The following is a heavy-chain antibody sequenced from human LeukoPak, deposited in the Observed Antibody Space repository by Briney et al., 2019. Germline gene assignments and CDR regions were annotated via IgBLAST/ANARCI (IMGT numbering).Heavy chain of an antibody. CDR3: ARGVFHHLWFGGSYYYYMDV. V-gene: IGHV1-8*01. D-gene: IGHD3-10*01. CDR1: GYTFTSYD. J-gene: IGHJ6*03. CDR2: MNPNSGNT. Sequence: GAPVKVSCKASGYTFTSYDINCVRQATGQGLEWMGWMNPNSGNTGYAQKFQGRVTMTRNTSISTAYMELSSLRSEDTAVYYCARGVFHHLWFGGSYYYYMDVWGKGTTVTISS.